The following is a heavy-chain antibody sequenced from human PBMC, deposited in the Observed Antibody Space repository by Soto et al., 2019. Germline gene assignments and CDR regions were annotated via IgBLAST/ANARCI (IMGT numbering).Heavy chain of an antibody. CDR3: ARSPGIAAALYDY. CDR2: TYTSGSS. Sequence: PSETLSLTCTVSGGSNSSYYRNCIRQPAGKGLEWIVRTYTSGSSNYNPSLKSRVTMSVDTSKNRFSLKLTSVTAADTAVYYCARSPGIAAALYDYWGQGTLVTVS. J-gene: IGHJ4*02. V-gene: IGHV4-4*07. D-gene: IGHD6-13*01. CDR1: GGSNSSYY.